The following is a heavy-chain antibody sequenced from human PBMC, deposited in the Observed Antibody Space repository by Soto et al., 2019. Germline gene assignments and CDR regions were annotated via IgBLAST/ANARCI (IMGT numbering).Heavy chain of an antibody. CDR2: ISGSGGST. CDR1: GFTFSSYA. J-gene: IGHJ4*02. CDR3: AKEWRAANYYDSSGYYDY. V-gene: IGHV3-23*01. D-gene: IGHD3-22*01. Sequence: PGGSLRLSCAASGFTFSSYAMSWVRQAPGKGLEWDSAISGSGGSTYYADSVKGRFTISRDNSKNTLYLQMNSPRAEDTAVYYCAKEWRAANYYDSSGYYDYWGQGTLVTVSS.